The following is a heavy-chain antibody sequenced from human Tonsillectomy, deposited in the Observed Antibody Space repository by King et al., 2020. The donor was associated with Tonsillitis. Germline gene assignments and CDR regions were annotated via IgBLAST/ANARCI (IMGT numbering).Heavy chain of an antibody. D-gene: IGHD2/OR15-2a*01. CDR1: GYIFTNYW. V-gene: IGHV5-51*01. CDR2: IYPGDSDI. J-gene: IGHJ4*02. CDR3: ARQGMGTTHFDY. Sequence: VQLVESGAEVKKPGESLKISCKGSGYIFTNYWIGWVRQMPGKGLEWMGIIYPGDSDIRYSPSFRGQVTFSADKSIRTAYLQWSGLKAPDTAIYYCARQGMGTTHFDYWGQGTLVTVSS.